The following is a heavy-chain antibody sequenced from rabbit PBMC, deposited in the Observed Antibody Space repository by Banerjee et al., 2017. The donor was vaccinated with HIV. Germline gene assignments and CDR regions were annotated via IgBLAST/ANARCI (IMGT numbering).Heavy chain of an antibody. CDR3: ARSYDTDTYTAEAYAYFKL. Sequence: SLTLPFTSSFLDFIIIYFICCVRHAPGKGLEWIACIYGVSSNTVYYASWAKGRFTISKTSSTTVTLQMTSLTAADTATYFCARSYDTDTYTAEAYAYFKLWG. D-gene: IGHD6-1*01. V-gene: IGHV1S45*01. CDR2: IYGVSSNTV. J-gene: IGHJ4*01. CDR1: FLDFIIIYF.